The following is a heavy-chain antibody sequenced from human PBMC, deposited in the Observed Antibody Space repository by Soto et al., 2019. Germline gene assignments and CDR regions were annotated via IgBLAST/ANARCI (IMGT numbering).Heavy chain of an antibody. J-gene: IGHJ4*02. Sequence: SETLSLTCAVYGGSFSGYYWSWIRQPPGKGLEWIGEINHSGSTNYNPSLKSRVTISVDTSKNQFSLKLSSVTAADTAVYYCARRGWGYGSGNYDFYYWGQGTLVTVSS. CDR1: GGSFSGYY. CDR2: INHSGST. D-gene: IGHD3-10*01. V-gene: IGHV4-34*01. CDR3: ARRGWGYGSGNYDFYY.